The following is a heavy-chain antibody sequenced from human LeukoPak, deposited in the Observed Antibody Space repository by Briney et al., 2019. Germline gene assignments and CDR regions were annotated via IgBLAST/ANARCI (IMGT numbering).Heavy chain of an antibody. D-gene: IGHD1-14*01. V-gene: IGHV3-23*01. CDR2: ISVSGGST. CDR1: GFIFSSYV. J-gene: IGHJ6*03. Sequence: GGSLRLSCAASGFIFSSYVMSWVRQAPGKGLEWVSGISVSGGSTYYADSVKGRFTISRDNSKSTLYLQMNSLRAEDTAVYYCAAGRRNYYYMDVWGKGTTVTISS. CDR3: AAGRRNYYYMDV.